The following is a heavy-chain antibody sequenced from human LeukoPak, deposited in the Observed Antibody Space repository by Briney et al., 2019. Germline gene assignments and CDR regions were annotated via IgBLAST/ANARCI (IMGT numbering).Heavy chain of an antibody. CDR2: IDCSGTNT. D-gene: IGHD3-22*01. CDR3: AKRDDSGGYPYFFSD. Sequence: SGGSLRLSCRASGFNFGNSVMAWVRQTPGKGLESISAIDCSGTNTYYADSVEGRFTISRDNSKSTLFLQINSLRADDTAIYYCAKRDDSGGYPYFFSDWGQGTLVAVSS. J-gene: IGHJ4*02. CDR1: GFNFGNSV. V-gene: IGHV3-23*01.